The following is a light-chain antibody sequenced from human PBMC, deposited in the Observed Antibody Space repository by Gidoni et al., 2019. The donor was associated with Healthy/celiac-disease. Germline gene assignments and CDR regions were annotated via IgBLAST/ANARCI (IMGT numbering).Light chain of an antibody. Sequence: DIQMTKSPSALSGSVGDRVTITCQASQDISNYLNWYQQKPGKDPKLLLYDASTLETGGPSRLSGSRTGTDVTVTISSMQPEDSATYYCQQYDNLALTFGGXTKLEIK. V-gene: IGKV1-33*01. CDR2: DAS. J-gene: IGKJ4*01. CDR1: QDISNY. CDR3: QQYDNLALT.